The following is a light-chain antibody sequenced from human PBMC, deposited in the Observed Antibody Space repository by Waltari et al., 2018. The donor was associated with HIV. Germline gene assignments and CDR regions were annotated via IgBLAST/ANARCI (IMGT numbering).Light chain of an antibody. CDR2: DAS. CDR3: RQRSSWPNT. J-gene: IGKJ2*01. Sequence: DIVLTQSPAILSLSPGERATLSCRASQSVDIYLAWYQQKPGQAPRLLIYDASTRATGIPARFSGSGSGTDFTLTITSLEPEDFAVYYRRQRSSWPNTFGQGTKLEIK. CDR1: QSVDIY. V-gene: IGKV3-11*01.